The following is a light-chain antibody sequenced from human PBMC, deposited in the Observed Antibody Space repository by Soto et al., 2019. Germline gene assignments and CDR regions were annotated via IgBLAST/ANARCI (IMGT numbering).Light chain of an antibody. Sequence: DIVMTQSPLSLPVTPGEPASISCRSSQSLLHSNGKTYLDWYLQKTGQSPQLLMYLGSTRASGVPDRFSGSGSRTDFTLKISRVEAEDVGVYYRMQPLHIPQTFGQGTRLEIK. J-gene: IGKJ2*01. CDR1: QSLLHSNGKTY. CDR3: MQPLHIPQT. V-gene: IGKV2-28*01. CDR2: LGS.